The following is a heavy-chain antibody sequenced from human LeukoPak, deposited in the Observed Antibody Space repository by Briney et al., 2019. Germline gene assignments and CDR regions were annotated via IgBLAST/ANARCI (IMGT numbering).Heavy chain of an antibody. D-gene: IGHD2-2*01. CDR2: IYTSGST. V-gene: IGHV4-61*02. J-gene: IGHJ5*02. CDR1: GVSISSGSYY. CDR3: ARGTHCSSTSCSPWGVDWFDP. Sequence: SETLSLTCTVSGVSISSGSYYWSWIRQPAGKGLEWIGRIYTSGSTNYNPSLKSRVTISVDTSKNQFSLKLSSVTAADTAVYYCARGTHCSSTSCSPWGVDWFDPWGQGTLVTVSS.